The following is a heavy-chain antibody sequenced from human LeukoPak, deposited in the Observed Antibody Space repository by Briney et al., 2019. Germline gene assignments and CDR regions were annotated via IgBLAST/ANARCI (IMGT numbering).Heavy chain of an antibody. CDR1: GDSISSYY. Sequence: PSETLSLTCTVSGDSISSYYWSWIRQPAGKGLEWIGRIHPSGSTNYNPSLKSRVTISVDTSKNQFSLKLSSVTAADTAVYYCARGYYYDSSGYYPPVFDYWGQGTLVTVSS. D-gene: IGHD3-22*01. J-gene: IGHJ4*02. CDR3: ARGYYYDSSGYYPPVFDY. CDR2: IHPSGST. V-gene: IGHV4-4*07.